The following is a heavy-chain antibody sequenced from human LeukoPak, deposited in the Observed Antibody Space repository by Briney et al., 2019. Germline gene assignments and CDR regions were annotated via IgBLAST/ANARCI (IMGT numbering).Heavy chain of an antibody. CDR1: GGSISSYY. CDR2: IYTSGST. Sequence: SETLSLTCTVSGGSISSYYWSWIRQPAGKGLEWIGRIYTSGSTNYNPSLKNRVTMSVDTSKNQFSLKLSSVTAADTAVYYCARGGYYYDSSGYYYLDYWGQGTLVTVSS. V-gene: IGHV4-4*07. J-gene: IGHJ4*02. D-gene: IGHD3-22*01. CDR3: ARGGYYYDSSGYYYLDY.